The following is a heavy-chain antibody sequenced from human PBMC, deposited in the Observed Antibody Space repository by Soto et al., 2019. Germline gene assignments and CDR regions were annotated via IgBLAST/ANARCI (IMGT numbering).Heavy chain of an antibody. CDR3: AREGLAYCGGDCYSTVGEGYFDL. D-gene: IGHD2-21*02. J-gene: IGHJ2*01. CDR1: GGSISSGDYY. V-gene: IGHV4-31*03. CDR2: IYYSGST. Sequence: QVQLQESGPGLVKPSQTLSLTCTVSGGSISSGDYYWSWIRQHPGKGLEWIGYIYYSGSTYYNPSLKGRVNISVNTSKNEVSLKLNSVTAADTAVYYCAREGLAYCGGDCYSTVGEGYFDLWGRGTLVTVSS.